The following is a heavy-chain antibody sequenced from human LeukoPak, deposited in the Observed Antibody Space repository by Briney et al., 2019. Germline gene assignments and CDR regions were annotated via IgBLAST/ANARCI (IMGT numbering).Heavy chain of an antibody. CDR2: IYYSGST. CDR3: ARGGGDYVSSFLDY. V-gene: IGHV4-59*07. Sequence: SDTLSLTCTVSGGSISSYYWSWIRQPPGKGLEWIGYIYYSGSTNYNPSLKSRVTISVDTSKNQFSLKLSSVTAADTAVYYCARGGGDYVSSFLDYWGQGTLVTVSS. J-gene: IGHJ4*02. CDR1: GGSISSYY. D-gene: IGHD4-17*01.